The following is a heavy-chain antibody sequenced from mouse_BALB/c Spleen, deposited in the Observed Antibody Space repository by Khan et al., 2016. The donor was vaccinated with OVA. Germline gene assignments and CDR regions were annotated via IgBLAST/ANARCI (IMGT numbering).Heavy chain of an antibody. J-gene: IGHJ2*01. D-gene: IGHD1-1*01. Sequence: EVELVESGGGLVQPGGSQKLSCVASGFTFSSFGMHWVRQAPEKGLEWVAYISGDSSTIYYTDTVKGRFTISRDNPKNTLFLQMTSLRSEDMAMYYCARSYFYGYYFDQWGQGTTLTVSS. V-gene: IGHV5-17*02. CDR2: ISGDSSTI. CDR3: ARSYFYGYYFDQ. CDR1: GFTFSSFG.